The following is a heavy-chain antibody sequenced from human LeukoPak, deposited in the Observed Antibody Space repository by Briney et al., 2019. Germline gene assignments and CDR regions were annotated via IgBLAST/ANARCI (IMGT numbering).Heavy chain of an antibody. CDR2: IYYSGTA. Sequence: SQTLSLTCTVSGGSLSSSDHYWSWIRQPPGKGLEWIAYIYYSGTAYYNPSLKSRASISVDTSKNQFSLMLSSVTAADTAVYYCARGDSSSWSFKIWGQGTLVTVSS. V-gene: IGHV4-30-4*01. CDR1: GGSLSSSDHY. D-gene: IGHD6-13*01. CDR3: ARGDSSSWSFKI. J-gene: IGHJ4*02.